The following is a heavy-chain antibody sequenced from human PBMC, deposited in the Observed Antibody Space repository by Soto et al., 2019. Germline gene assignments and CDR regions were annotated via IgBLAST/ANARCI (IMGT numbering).Heavy chain of an antibody. V-gene: IGHV3-23*01. D-gene: IGHD1-26*01. CDR1: GFTFSSYA. CDR3: AKAPKGLYSGNYRYFDY. CDR2: ISGGADST. J-gene: IGHJ4*02. Sequence: PGGSLRLSCAASGFTFSSYAMNWVRQAPGKGLEWVSAISGGADSTYHADSVKGRFTISRDNSKNTLYLQMNSLRAEDTAVYYCAKAPKGLYSGNYRYFDYWGQGTLVTVSS.